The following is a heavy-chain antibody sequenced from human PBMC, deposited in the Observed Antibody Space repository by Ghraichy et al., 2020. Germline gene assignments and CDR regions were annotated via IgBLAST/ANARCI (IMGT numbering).Heavy chain of an antibody. CDR1: GFTFSSYA. CDR3: AKAYGGELELLDAFAI. V-gene: IGHV3-23*01. J-gene: IGHJ3*02. D-gene: IGHD1-7*01. Sequence: GGSLRLSCAASGFTFSSYAMSWVRQAPGKGLEWVSAISGSGGSTYYADSVKGRFTISRDNSKNTLYLQMNSLRAEDTAVYYCAKAYGGELELLDAFAIWGPGTMVTVSS. CDR2: ISGSGGST.